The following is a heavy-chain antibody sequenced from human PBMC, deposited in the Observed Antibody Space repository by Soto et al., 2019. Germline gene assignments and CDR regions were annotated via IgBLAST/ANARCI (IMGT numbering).Heavy chain of an antibody. CDR3: ARILFGRSVAGGYFYMDV. J-gene: IGHJ6*03. CDR1: GFSLSNGKVG. Sequence: HVTLKESGPVLVKPTETLTLTCTVSGFSLSNGKVGVSWIRQPPGKALEWLAHIFSNDEKSYRTSLKSRLTISEDTSKSQVVLTMTNVDPVEAATVNCARILFGRSVAGGYFYMDVWGKGTTVTVSS. CDR2: IFSNDEK. V-gene: IGHV2-26*01. D-gene: IGHD6-19*01.